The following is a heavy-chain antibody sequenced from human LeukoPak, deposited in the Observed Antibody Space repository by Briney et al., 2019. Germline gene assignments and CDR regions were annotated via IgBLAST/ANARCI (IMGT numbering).Heavy chain of an antibody. J-gene: IGHJ4*02. D-gene: IGHD3-22*01. V-gene: IGHV4-34*01. CDR2: INHSGST. Sequence: SETLSLTCAVYGVSFSGYYWSWVRQPPGKGLEWIGEINHSGSTNYNPSLKSRVTISVDTSKNQFSLKLSSVTAADTAVYYCARPDSSGYYWRFFNYWGQGTLVTVSS. CDR1: GVSFSGYY. CDR3: ARPDSSGYYWRFFNY.